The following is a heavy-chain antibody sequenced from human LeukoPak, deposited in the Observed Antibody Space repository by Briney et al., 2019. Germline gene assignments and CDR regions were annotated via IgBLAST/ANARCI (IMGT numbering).Heavy chain of an antibody. CDR3: ASYYYDSGTFYTKYFDP. Sequence: KSSETLSLTCTVPGGSITSSNYYWGWIRQPPGKGLEWIGTIYYSGSTYYNPSLKGRVTISVDASKNQFSLRLTSVTAADTAVYYCASYYYDSGTFYTKYFDPWGQGTLVTVSS. D-gene: IGHD3-10*01. V-gene: IGHV4-39*01. CDR2: IYYSGST. CDR1: GGSITSSNYY. J-gene: IGHJ5*02.